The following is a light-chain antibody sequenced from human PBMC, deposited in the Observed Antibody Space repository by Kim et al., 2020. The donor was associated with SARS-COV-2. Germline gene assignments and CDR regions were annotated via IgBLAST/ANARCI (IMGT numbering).Light chain of an antibody. V-gene: IGLV3-19*01. CDR1: SLRNYY. J-gene: IGLJ3*02. CDR3: NSRDRNSRDSSGYHLV. Sequence: SYELTQDPAVSVALGQTVRITCQGDSLRNYYASWYQQKTGQAPVLVIYGKNNRPSGIPDRFSGSSSGNTASLTITGAQAEDEADYYCNSRDRNSRDSSGYHLVFGGGTKLTVL. CDR2: GKN.